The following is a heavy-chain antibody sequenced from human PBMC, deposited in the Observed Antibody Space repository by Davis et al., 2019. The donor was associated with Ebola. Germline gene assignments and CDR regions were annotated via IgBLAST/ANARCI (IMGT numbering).Heavy chain of an antibody. CDR1: GFTFDDYA. D-gene: IGHD2-2*01. J-gene: IGHJ5*02. CDR2: ISWNSGSI. Sequence: SLKISCAASGFTFDDYAMHWLRQAPGKGLEWVSGISWNSGSIGYADSVKGRFTISRDNAKNSLYLQMNSLRAEDTALYYCAKGGYQLLLCWFDPWGQGTLVTVSS. V-gene: IGHV3-9*01. CDR3: AKGGYQLLLCWFDP.